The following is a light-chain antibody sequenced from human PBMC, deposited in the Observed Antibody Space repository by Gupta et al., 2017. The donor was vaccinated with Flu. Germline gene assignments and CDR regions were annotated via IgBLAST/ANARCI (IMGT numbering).Light chain of an antibody. J-gene: IGLJ1*01. CDR1: SSNVGSNY. Sequence: QSVLPQTPSASGTPGQRVTISCSGSSSNVGSNYVYWFQQLPGTAPKLLIYKNTQRPSGVPDRFSGSKSGTSASLAITGLRSEDEADYYCSAWDDSLSGHLFGTGTKVTVL. CDR2: KNT. V-gene: IGLV1-47*01. CDR3: SAWDDSLSGHL.